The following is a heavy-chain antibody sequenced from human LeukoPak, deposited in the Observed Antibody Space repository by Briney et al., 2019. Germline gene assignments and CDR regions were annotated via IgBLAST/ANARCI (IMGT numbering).Heavy chain of an antibody. CDR3: APSVVYDSWSGSN. V-gene: IGHV3-23*01. D-gene: IGHD3-3*01. CDR2: IIAGGGST. CDR1: GFTFSTYA. Sequence: PGGSLRLSCAASGFTFSTYAMSWVRQAPGKGLEWVSGIIAGGGSTYYADSVKGRFTISRVDSKNTLYLQLNSLRADDTAIYYCAPSVVYDSWSGSNWGQGTLVTVSS. J-gene: IGHJ4*02.